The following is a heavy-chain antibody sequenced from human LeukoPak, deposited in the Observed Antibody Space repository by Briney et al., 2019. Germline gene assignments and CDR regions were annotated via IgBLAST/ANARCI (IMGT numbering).Heavy chain of an antibody. Sequence: SETLSLTCTVSGGSISSSSYYWGWIRQPPGKGLEWIGSIYYSGSTYYNPSLKSRVTISVDTSKNQFSLKLSSVTAADTAVYYCARHPYYDFWSSYKGGAFDIWGQGTMVTVSS. CDR1: GGSISSSSYY. J-gene: IGHJ3*02. CDR3: ARHPYYDFWSSYKGGAFDI. CDR2: IYYSGST. D-gene: IGHD3-3*01. V-gene: IGHV4-39*01.